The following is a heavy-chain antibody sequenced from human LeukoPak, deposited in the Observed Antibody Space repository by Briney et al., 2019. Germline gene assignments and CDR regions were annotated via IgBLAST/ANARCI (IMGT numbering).Heavy chain of an antibody. CDR1: NYTFSDYD. J-gene: IGHJ4*02. CDR2: VSKYSGNA. CDR3: AREDDRSFGAYDC. D-gene: IGHD4-17*01. Sequence: ASVKVSCKASNYTFSDYDITWVRQAPGQGLEWMGWVSKYSGNADYAPKFQGRVSMTTDTSTRTAYMELRSLRPGDTAVYFCAREDDRSFGAYDCWGQGTLVTVSS. V-gene: IGHV1-18*01.